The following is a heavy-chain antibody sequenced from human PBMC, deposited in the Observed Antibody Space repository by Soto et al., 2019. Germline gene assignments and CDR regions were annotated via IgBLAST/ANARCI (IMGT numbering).Heavy chain of an antibody. Sequence: SLRLSCAASGFTFSSYAMHWVRQAPGKGLEWVAVISYDGSNKYYADSVKGRFTISRDNSKNTLYLQMNSLRAEDTAVYYCAREPLIVATTGSYYYYGMDVWGQGTTVTVSS. J-gene: IGHJ6*02. V-gene: IGHV3-30-3*01. D-gene: IGHD5-12*01. CDR3: AREPLIVATTGSYYYYGMDV. CDR1: GFTFSSYA. CDR2: ISYDGSNK.